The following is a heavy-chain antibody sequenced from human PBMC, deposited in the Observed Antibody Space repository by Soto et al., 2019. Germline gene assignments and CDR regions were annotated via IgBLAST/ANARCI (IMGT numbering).Heavy chain of an antibody. CDR1: GGSISSGGYS. J-gene: IGHJ3*02. CDR3: ASLESYDSIGYPYAFDI. CDR2: IYHSGST. V-gene: IGHV4-30-2*01. Sequence: SETLSLTCAVSGGSISSGGYSWSWIRQPPGKGLEWIGYIYHSGSTYYNPSLKRRVTISVDRSKNQFSLKLSSVTAADTAVYYCASLESYDSIGYPYAFDIWGQGTMVTVS. D-gene: IGHD3-22*01.